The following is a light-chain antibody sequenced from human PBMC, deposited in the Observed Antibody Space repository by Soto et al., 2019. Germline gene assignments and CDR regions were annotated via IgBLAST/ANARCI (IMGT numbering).Light chain of an antibody. CDR3: QQYGSSPQT. V-gene: IGKV4-1*01. CDR2: GAS. J-gene: IGKJ1*01. CDR1: DIVLYSSNNKNH. Sequence: DIVITQFPDSLSVSLDKMSTINFRSIDIVLYSSNNKNHLAWYQQNRGQPPRLLIYGASSRATGTPGRFSGSGSGTDFTLTITRLEPEDFAVYYCQQYGSSPQTFGQGAKVDIK.